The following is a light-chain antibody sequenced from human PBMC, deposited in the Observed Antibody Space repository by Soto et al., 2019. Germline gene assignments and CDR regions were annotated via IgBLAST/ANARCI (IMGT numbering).Light chain of an antibody. CDR2: KAS. J-gene: IGKJ1*01. CDR1: QSISSW. CDR3: QQYNDNWT. Sequence: DIQMTQSPSTLSASVGDRVTITCRASQSISSWLAWYQQKPGKAPNLLIYKASTLQSGVPSRFSGSGSGTVFTLAISSLQADYSANYYCQQYNDNWTFGQGTKVEIK. V-gene: IGKV1-5*03.